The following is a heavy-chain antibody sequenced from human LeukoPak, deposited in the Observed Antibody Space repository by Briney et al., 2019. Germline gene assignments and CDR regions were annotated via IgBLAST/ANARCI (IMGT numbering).Heavy chain of an antibody. D-gene: IGHD3-22*01. CDR2: INHSGST. Sequence: PSETLSLTCTVSGDSITSSSYYWGWIRQPPGKRLEWSGEINHSGSTSYNPSLKSRVTLSVDTSKNQFSLKLSSVTAADTAVYYCARHGRVIGITMIVAPKRRFFDYWGQGTLVTVSS. CDR1: GDSITSSSYY. V-gene: IGHV4-39*01. J-gene: IGHJ4*02. CDR3: ARHGRVIGITMIVAPKRRFFDY.